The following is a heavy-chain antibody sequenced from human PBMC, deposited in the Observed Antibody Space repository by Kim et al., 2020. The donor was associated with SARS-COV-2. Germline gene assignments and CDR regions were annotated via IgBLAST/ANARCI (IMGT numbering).Heavy chain of an antibody. Sequence: YADSVKGRFTISRDNSRNTVHLEMNSLRAEDTAMYYCVKDVRAESAAFESWGQGTLVTVSS. J-gene: IGHJ4*02. V-gene: IGHV3-30*02. CDR3: VKDVRAESAAFES. D-gene: IGHD6-13*01.